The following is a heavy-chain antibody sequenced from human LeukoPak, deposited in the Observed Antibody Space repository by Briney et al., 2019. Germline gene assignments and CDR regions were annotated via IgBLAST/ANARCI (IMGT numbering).Heavy chain of an antibody. CDR2: INTNTGAT. CDR1: GCTFTGYY. V-gene: IGHV1-2*02. D-gene: IGHD6-19*01. J-gene: IGHJ4*02. Sequence: GASVKVSCRPSGCTFTGYYLHWVRQAPGLGLEWMGWINTNTGATMCGQKFQGRVTLTRDTSVSTAYMHLTNLRSDDTALYFCARDRVGSGWPRPYYFEFWGQGSLVTVSS. CDR3: ARDRVGSGWPRPYYFEF.